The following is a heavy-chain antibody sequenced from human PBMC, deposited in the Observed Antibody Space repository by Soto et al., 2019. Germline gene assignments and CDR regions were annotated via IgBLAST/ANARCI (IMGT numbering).Heavy chain of an antibody. CDR3: AKDLGADSYYYYGMNV. CDR2: ISYDGSNK. V-gene: IGHV3-30*18. D-gene: IGHD3-16*01. Sequence: GGSLRLSCAASGFTFSSYGMHWVRQAPGKGLEWVAVISYDGSNKYYADSVKGRFTISRDNSKNTLCLQMNSLRAEDTAVYYCAKDLGADSYYYYGMNVWVQGTTVTVSS. J-gene: IGHJ6*02. CDR1: GFTFSSYG.